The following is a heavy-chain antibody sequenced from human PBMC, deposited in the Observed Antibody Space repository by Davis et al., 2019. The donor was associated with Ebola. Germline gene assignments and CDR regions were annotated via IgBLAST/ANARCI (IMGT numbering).Heavy chain of an antibody. Sequence: GESLKISCAASGFTFSNAWMNWVRQAPGKGLEWVGRIKSKTDGGTTDYAAPVKGRFTISRDDSKNTLYLQMNSLKTEDTAVYYCTTEGTHCSGGSCYSCYFDYWGQGTLVTVSS. CDR1: GFTFSNAW. J-gene: IGHJ4*02. CDR3: TTEGTHCSGGSCYSCYFDY. CDR2: IKSKTDGGTT. D-gene: IGHD2-15*01. V-gene: IGHV3-15*07.